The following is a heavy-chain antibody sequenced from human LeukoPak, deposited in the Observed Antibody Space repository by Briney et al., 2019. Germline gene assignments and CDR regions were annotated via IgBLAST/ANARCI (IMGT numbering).Heavy chain of an antibody. D-gene: IGHD3-22*01. CDR2: ISGSGVGT. J-gene: IGHJ4*02. Sequence: PGGSLRLSCAASGFTFSSYDMTWVRQAPGKGLEWVSAISGSGVGTYYADSVKGRFSISRDNSKNALYLQMTSLRAEDTAVYYCAKASHEYYYDSSDIDYWGQGTLVTVSS. V-gene: IGHV3-23*01. CDR3: AKASHEYYYDSSDIDY. CDR1: GFTFSSYD.